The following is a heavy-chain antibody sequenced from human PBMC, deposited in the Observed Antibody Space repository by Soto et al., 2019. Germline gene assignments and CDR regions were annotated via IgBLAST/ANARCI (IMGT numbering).Heavy chain of an antibody. V-gene: IGHV3-48*01. Sequence: EEQLVESGGGLVQPGGSLRLSCIASGFTFSTSGMNWVRQAPGKGLEWVSYISSTTSTIYYADSVKGRFTISRDNAKNSLFLQMNSLRAEDTAVYYCASTDYGDYVFFWGQGTMVTVS. CDR1: GFTFSTSG. D-gene: IGHD4-17*01. CDR3: ASTDYGDYVFF. CDR2: ISSTTSTI. J-gene: IGHJ3*01.